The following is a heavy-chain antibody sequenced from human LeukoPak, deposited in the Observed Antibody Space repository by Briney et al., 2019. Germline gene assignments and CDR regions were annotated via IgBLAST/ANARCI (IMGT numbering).Heavy chain of an antibody. CDR2: IHYSGIT. V-gene: IGHV4-28*01. CDR3: ARKPNAVYWFDP. J-gene: IGHJ5*02. Sequence: KPSETLSLTCAVSGDSISSDNWWGWIRQPPGKGLEWIGYIHYSGITYYSPSLKSRVTLSVDTSKNQFSLRLSSVTAVDTAVYYCARKPNAVYWFDPWGQGTLVTVSS. CDR1: GDSISSDNW. D-gene: IGHD4/OR15-4a*01.